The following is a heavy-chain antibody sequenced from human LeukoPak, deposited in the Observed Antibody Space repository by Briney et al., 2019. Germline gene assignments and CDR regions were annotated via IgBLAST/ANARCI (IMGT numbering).Heavy chain of an antibody. V-gene: IGHV4-61*01. D-gene: IGHD4-17*01. CDR1: GGSVSSGNYY. CDR2: NSYSGSA. J-gene: IGHJ5*02. CDR3: ARRVSGDYGHWFDP. Sequence: PSETLSLTCTVSGGSVSSGNYYWTWIRQPPGKGLEWIGYNSYSGSANYNPSLKSRVTILLDTSKNQFSLKLSSVTAADTAIYSCARRVSGDYGHWFDPWGQGTLATVSS.